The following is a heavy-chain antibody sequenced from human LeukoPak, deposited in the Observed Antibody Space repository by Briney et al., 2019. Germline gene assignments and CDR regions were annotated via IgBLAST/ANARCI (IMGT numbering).Heavy chain of an antibody. V-gene: IGHV3-48*03. D-gene: IGHD2-15*01. Sequence: GGSLRLFFAASGFTFSSYEMDWVRQAPGKGLEWVSYISGSGTTINYADSVKGRFTISRDNAKNSLYLQMNSLRVEDTAVYYCARVRYCSDTTCYGRWFDPWGQGTLVTVSS. CDR2: ISGSGTTI. J-gene: IGHJ5*02. CDR1: GFTFSSYE. CDR3: ARVRYCSDTTCYGRWFDP.